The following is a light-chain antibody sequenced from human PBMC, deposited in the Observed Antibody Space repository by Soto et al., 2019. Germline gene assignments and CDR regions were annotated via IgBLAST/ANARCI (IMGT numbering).Light chain of an antibody. CDR1: SSDVGGYNY. Sequence: QSALTQPPSASGSPGQSVTISCTGTSSDVGGYNYVSWYQQHPGKAPKLMIYDVNKRPSGVPDRFSGSKSGNPASLTVSGLQAEDEADYYCSSYAGSNNLYVFGTGTKLTVL. CDR2: DVN. J-gene: IGLJ1*01. CDR3: SSYAGSNNLYV. V-gene: IGLV2-8*01.